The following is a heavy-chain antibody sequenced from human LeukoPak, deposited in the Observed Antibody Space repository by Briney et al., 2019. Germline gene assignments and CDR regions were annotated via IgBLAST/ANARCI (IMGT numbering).Heavy chain of an antibody. CDR3: AKLNWGTRDGYNVWYFDL. Sequence: SETLSLTCTVSGGSISSYYWSWIRQPPGKGLEWIGYIYYSGNTIYNPSLKSRVTMSVDTSRNQFSLKLSSVTAADTAVYYCAKLNWGTRDGYNVWYFDLWGRGTLVTVSS. CDR2: IYYSGNT. CDR1: GGSISSYY. J-gene: IGHJ2*01. V-gene: IGHV4-59*08. D-gene: IGHD5-24*01.